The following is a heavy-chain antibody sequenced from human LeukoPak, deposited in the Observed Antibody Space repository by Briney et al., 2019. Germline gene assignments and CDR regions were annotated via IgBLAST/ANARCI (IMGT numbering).Heavy chain of an antibody. CDR3: ARDPHCGWAYYLDD. D-gene: IGHD6-19*01. Sequence: GGSLRLSCAASGFTYISFWMTWVRQAPGKGLESVATIKQDGSDKYYVDSVKGRFTISRDNAKKSLYLQMNSLTVEDTAVYYCARDPHCGWAYYLDDWGQGTLVTVSS. CDR2: IKQDGSDK. J-gene: IGHJ4*02. CDR1: GFTYISFW. V-gene: IGHV3-7*01.